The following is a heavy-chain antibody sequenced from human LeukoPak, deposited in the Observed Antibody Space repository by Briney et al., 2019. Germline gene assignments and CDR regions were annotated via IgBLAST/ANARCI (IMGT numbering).Heavy chain of an antibody. CDR2: ISYSGST. V-gene: IGHV4-59*01. Sequence: SETLSLTCTVSGGSISSYYWTWIRQPPGKGLEWIAYISYSGSTNYNPSLESRLTISADTSRNQFSLKMSSVTTADTAVYYCARVRRDSYGHDAFDIWGQGTMVTVSS. CDR1: GGSISSYY. CDR3: ARVRRDSYGHDAFDI. J-gene: IGHJ3*02. D-gene: IGHD5-18*01.